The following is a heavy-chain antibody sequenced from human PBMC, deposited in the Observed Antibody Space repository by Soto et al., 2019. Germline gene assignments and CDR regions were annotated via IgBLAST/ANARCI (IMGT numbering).Heavy chain of an antibody. CDR2: IRSKAYGGTT. D-gene: IGHD5-18*01. Sequence: GGSLRLSCTASGFTFGDYAMSWFRQAPGKGLEWVGFIRSKAYGGTTEYAASVKGRFTISRDDSKSIAYLQMNSLKTEDTAVYYCTRTGPVDTAMARGGGYWGQGTLVTVSS. CDR1: GFTFGDYA. J-gene: IGHJ4*02. V-gene: IGHV3-49*03. CDR3: TRTGPVDTAMARGGGY.